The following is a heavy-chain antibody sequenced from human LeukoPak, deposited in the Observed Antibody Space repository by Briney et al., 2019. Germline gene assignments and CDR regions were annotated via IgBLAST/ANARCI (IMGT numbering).Heavy chain of an antibody. V-gene: IGHV1-69*01. CDR3: AREGAYCGGDCYSGYYFDY. CDR2: IIPIFGTA. D-gene: IGHD2-21*02. J-gene: IGHJ4*02. CDR1: GGTFSSYA. Sequence: SVKVSCKDSGGTFSSYAISWVRQAPGQGLEWMGGIIPIFGTANYAQKFQGRVTITADESTSTAYMELSSLRSEDTAVYYCAREGAYCGGDCYSGYYFDYWGQGTLVTVSS.